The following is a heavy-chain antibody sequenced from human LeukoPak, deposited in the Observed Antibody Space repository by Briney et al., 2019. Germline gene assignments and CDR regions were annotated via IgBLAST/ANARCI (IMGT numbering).Heavy chain of an antibody. D-gene: IGHD6-19*01. J-gene: IGHJ4*02. V-gene: IGHV3-48*03. CDR2: ITSSGSTI. Sequence: GGSLRLSCTASGFTFSSYEMNWVRQAPGKGLEWVSYITSSGSTIHYADSVKGRFTVSRDNAKNSLYLQMHSLRAEDTAVYYCARDDYSSGWCYSDYWGQGTLVTVSS. CDR3: ARDDYSSGWCYSDY. CDR1: GFTFSSYE.